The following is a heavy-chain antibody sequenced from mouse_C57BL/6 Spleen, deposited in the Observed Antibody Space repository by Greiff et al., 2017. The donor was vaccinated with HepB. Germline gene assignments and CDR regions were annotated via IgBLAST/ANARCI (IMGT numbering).Heavy chain of an antibody. J-gene: IGHJ4*01. CDR2: INPNNGGT. CDR3: ATNYYGSSYDAMDY. D-gene: IGHD1-1*01. Sequence: EVQLQQSGPELVKPGASVKISCKASGYTFTDYYMNWVKQSHGKSLEWIGDINPNNGGTSYNQKFKGKATLTVDKYSSTAYMELRSLTSEDSAVYYCATNYYGSSYDAMDYWGQGTSVTVSS. CDR1: GYTFTDYY. V-gene: IGHV1-26*01.